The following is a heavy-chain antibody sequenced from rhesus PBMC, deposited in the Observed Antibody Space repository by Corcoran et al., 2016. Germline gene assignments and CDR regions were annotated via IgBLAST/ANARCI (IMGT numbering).Heavy chain of an antibody. CDR2: INTDTGNP. Sequence: QVQLVQSGAEVKQPGASVKVSCKASGYTFTSYGMNWVRQAHGQRLEWMGWINTDTGNPTYAQGFKERFSFSMDTSISTAYLQVSSLKAEDTAVYYCARPIPTYEDDYGYLGYWGPGVLVTVSS. CDR1: GYTFTSYG. J-gene: IGHJ4*01. V-gene: IGHV7-114*01. CDR3: ARPIPTYEDDYGYLGY. D-gene: IGHD3-9*01.